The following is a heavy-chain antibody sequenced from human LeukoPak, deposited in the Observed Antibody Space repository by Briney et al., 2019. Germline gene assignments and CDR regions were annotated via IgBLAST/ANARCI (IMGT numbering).Heavy chain of an antibody. CDR3: ARDTYYYGSGSYYNFPIDY. Sequence: GGSLRLSCAASGFTFSRYAMSWVRQAPGKGLEWVSSIGGSGGTTYYADSVKGRFTISRDNAKNSLYLQMNSLRAEDTAVYYCARDTYYYGSGSYYNFPIDYWGQGTLVTVSS. J-gene: IGHJ4*02. V-gene: IGHV3-23*01. CDR1: GFTFSRYA. CDR2: IGGSGGTT. D-gene: IGHD3-10*01.